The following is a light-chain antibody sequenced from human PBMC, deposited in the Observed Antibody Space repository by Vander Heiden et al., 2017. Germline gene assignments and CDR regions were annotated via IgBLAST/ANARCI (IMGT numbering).Light chain of an antibody. Sequence: EIVLTQSPATLSLSPGERATLSCRASQSVRFYLAWHQQKPGQAPRLLIYHASTRATGIPARFSGSGSGTDFTLTISSLEPEDFAVYYCQQRSYWPYTFGQGTKVEIK. CDR1: QSVRFY. J-gene: IGKJ2*01. CDR2: HAS. V-gene: IGKV3-11*01. CDR3: QQRSYWPYT.